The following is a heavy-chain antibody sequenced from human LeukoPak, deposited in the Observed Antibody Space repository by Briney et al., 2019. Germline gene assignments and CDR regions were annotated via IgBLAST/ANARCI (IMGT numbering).Heavy chain of an antibody. D-gene: IGHD3-22*01. V-gene: IGHV3-7*01. CDR3: ARGLNWFDP. CDR2: IKQDGSEK. Sequence: GGSLRLSCAVSGFTFSSYWMSWVRQAPGRGLEWVANIKQDGSEKYYVDSVKGRFTISRDNARNSLYLQMNSLRAEDTAVYYCARGLNWFDPWGQGTLVTVSS. J-gene: IGHJ5*02. CDR1: GFTFSSYW.